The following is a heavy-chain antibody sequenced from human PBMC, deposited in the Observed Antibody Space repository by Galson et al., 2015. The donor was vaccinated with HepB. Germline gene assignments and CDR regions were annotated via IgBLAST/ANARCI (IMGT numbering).Heavy chain of an antibody. CDR1: GGSISSGSYY. CDR2: IYTSGST. D-gene: IGHD3-3*01. Sequence: PLSLTCTVSGGSISSGSYYWSWIRQPAGKGLEWIGRIYTSGSTNYNPSLKSRVTISVDTSKNQFSLKLSSVTAADTAVYYCASNTVEDFWSGYYPSFDYWGQGTLVTVSS. J-gene: IGHJ4*02. CDR3: ASNTVEDFWSGYYPSFDY. V-gene: IGHV4-61*02.